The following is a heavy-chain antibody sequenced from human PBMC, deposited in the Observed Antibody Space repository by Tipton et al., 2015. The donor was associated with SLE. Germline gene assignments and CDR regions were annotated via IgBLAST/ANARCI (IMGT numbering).Heavy chain of an antibody. Sequence: SLRLSCAASGFTFDDYAMHWVRQAPGKGLEWVSGISWNSGSIGYADSVKGRFTISRDNAKNSLYLQMNSLRAEDTALYHRAKGPYYDILTGHFDYWGQGTLVTVSS. CDR1: GFTFDDYA. V-gene: IGHV3-9*01. D-gene: IGHD3-9*01. CDR3: AKGPYYDILTGHFDY. J-gene: IGHJ4*02. CDR2: ISWNSGSI.